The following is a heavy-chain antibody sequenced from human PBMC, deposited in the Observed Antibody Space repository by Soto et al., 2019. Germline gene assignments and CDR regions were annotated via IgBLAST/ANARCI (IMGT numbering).Heavy chain of an antibody. D-gene: IGHD4-4*01. CDR3: AKDTRYRPATVTTSYYGMDV. V-gene: IGHV3-23*01. Sequence: GGSLRLSCAASGFTFSSYAMSWVRQAPGKGLEWVSAISGSGGSTYYADSVKGRFTISRDNSKNTLYLQMNSLRAEDTAVYYCAKDTRYRPATVTTSYYGMDVWGQGTTVTVSS. CDR1: GFTFSSYA. CDR2: ISGSGGST. J-gene: IGHJ6*02.